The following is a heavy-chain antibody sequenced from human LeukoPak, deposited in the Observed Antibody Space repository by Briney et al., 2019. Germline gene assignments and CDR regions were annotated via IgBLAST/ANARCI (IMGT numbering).Heavy chain of an antibody. Sequence: KVSCKASGGTFSSYGISWVRQAPGQGLEWMGRIIPIFGTANYAQKFQGRVTITTDESTSTAYMELSSLRSEDTAVYYCASHADYDFWSGYYSYNWFDPWGQGTLVTVSS. D-gene: IGHD3-3*01. V-gene: IGHV1-69*05. CDR1: GGTFSSYG. J-gene: IGHJ5*02. CDR3: ASHADYDFWSGYYSYNWFDP. CDR2: IIPIFGTA.